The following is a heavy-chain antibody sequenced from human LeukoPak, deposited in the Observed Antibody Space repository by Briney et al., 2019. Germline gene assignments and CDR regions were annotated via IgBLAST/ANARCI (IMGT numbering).Heavy chain of an antibody. CDR3: ARTIVVVPAAENDAFDT. J-gene: IGHJ3*02. D-gene: IGHD2-2*01. Sequence: SETLSLTCTVSGGSISSSSYYWGWIRQPPGKGLEWIGSIYYSGSTYYNPSLKSRVTISVDTSKNQFSLKLSSVTAADTAVYYCARTIVVVPAAENDAFDTWGQGTMVTVSS. CDR2: IYYSGST. CDR1: GGSISSSSYY. V-gene: IGHV4-39*01.